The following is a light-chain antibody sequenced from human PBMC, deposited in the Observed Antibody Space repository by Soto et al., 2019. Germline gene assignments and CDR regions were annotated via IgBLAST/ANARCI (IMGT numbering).Light chain of an antibody. CDR2: GNS. CDR1: SSNIGAGYD. V-gene: IGLV1-40*01. J-gene: IGLJ2*01. Sequence: QSVLTQPPSVSGAPGQRVTISCTGSSSNIGAGYDVHWYQQLPGTAPKLLIYGNSNRPSGVPDRFSGSKSGSSASLAITGLQAEAEADYYCQSYDSSLSVVFVGGTELTVL. CDR3: QSYDSSLSVV.